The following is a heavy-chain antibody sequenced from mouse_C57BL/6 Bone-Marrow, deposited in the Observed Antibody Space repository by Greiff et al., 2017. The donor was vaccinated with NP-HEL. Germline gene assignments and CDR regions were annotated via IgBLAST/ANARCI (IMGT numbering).Heavy chain of an antibody. CDR2: IRSKSNNYAT. CDR1: GFSFNTYA. V-gene: IGHV10-1*01. Sequence: EAGGGLVQPKGSLKLSCAASGFSFNTYAMNWVRQAPGKGLEWVARIRSKSNNYATYYADSVKDRFTISRDDSESMLYLQMNNLKTEDTAMYYCVSIFFAYWGQGTLVTVSA. CDR3: VSIFFAY. J-gene: IGHJ3*01.